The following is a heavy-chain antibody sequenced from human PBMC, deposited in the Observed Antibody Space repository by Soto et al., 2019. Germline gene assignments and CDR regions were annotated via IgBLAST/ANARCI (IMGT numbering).Heavy chain of an antibody. CDR3: AREGPYSYGYFGVIDY. V-gene: IGHV4-30-4*01. D-gene: IGHD5-18*01. Sequence: PSETLSLTCTVSGGSISSGDYYWSWIRQPPEKGLEWIGYIYYSGSTYYNPSLKSRVTISVDTSKNQFSLKLSSVTAADTAVYYCAREGPYSYGYFGVIDYWGQGTLVTVSS. J-gene: IGHJ4*02. CDR2: IYYSGST. CDR1: GGSISSGDYY.